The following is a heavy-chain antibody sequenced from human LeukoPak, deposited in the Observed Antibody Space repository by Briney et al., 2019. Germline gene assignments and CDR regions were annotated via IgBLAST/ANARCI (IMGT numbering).Heavy chain of an antibody. CDR2: IYFRGNT. V-gene: IGHV4-59*01. CDR1: GGSISGYY. J-gene: IGHJ4*02. CDR3: ARVSRLGELSLGY. Sequence: SETLSLTCIVSGGSISGYYWSWIRQPPGKGLEWIGYIYFRGNTDYNPSVSGRVTISVDTSKNQFSLKLTSVTAADTAVYYCARVSRLGELSLGYWGQGTLVTVSS. D-gene: IGHD3-16*02.